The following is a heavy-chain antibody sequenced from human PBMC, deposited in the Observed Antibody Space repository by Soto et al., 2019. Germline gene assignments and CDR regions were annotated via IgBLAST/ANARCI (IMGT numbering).Heavy chain of an antibody. J-gene: IGHJ6*01. V-gene: IGHV1-18*01. CDR1: GYTFTSYG. CDR3: ARMGDDPSYYYGMAA. D-gene: IGHD2-21*02. Sequence: QVQLVQSGAEVKKPGASVKVSCKASGYTFTSYGITWVRQAPGQGLEWLGWINGYNGNTNYAQKPQGRDTMTTDTSTSTAYMELRSLRSDDTAVYCARMGDDPSYYYGMAAWGQGTTVTVSS. CDR2: INGYNGNT.